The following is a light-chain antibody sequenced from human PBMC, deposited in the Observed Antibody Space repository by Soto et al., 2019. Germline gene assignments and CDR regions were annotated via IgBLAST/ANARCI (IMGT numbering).Light chain of an antibody. V-gene: IGKV3-20*01. Sequence: EIVLTQSPGTLSLSPGERATLSCRASQSVSGSYLAWYQQKPGQAPRLLIYGASSRATGIPDRFSGSGSGTDFTLTISRLEPEDFAVYYCQQYGGSPPMYTFGQGTKLAIK. CDR3: QQYGGSPPMYT. CDR2: GAS. CDR1: QSVSGSY. J-gene: IGKJ2*01.